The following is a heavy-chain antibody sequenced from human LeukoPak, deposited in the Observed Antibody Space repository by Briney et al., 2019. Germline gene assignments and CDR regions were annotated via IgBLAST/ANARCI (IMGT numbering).Heavy chain of an antibody. CDR2: INYSGST. CDR1: GGSISSYY. J-gene: IGHJ4*02. Sequence: SETLSLTCTVSGGSISSYYWSWIRQSPGKGLEWIGFINYSGSTTYNPSLKSRVTISVDTSKNQFSLKLTSMTAADTAVYYCARDKKGTSCYDYWGQGTLVTVS. CDR3: ARDKKGTSCYDY. D-gene: IGHD2-2*01. V-gene: IGHV4-59*01.